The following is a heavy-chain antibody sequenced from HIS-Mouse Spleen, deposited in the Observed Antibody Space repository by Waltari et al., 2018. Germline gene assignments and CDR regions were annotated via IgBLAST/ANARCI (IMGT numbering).Heavy chain of an antibody. CDR1: GGSITSSSYY. Sequence: QLQLQESGPGLVKPSETLSLTCTVPGGSITSSSYYWGWIRQPPGKGLEWIGSIYYSGSTYYNPPLKGRVTISVDTSKNQFSLKLSSVTAADTAVYYCARELPYSSSWYDWYFDLWGRGTLVTVSS. D-gene: IGHD6-13*01. J-gene: IGHJ2*01. V-gene: IGHV4-39*07. CDR3: ARELPYSSSWYDWYFDL. CDR2: IYYSGST.